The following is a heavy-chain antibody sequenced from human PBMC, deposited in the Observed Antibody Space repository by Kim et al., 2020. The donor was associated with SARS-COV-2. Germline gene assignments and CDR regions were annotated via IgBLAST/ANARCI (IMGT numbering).Heavy chain of an antibody. Sequence: GGSLRLSCAASGFTFSSYAMHWVRQAPGKGLEWVAVISYDGSNKYYVDSVKGRFTISRDNSKNTLYLQMNSLRAEDTAVYYCARVAGIAVAGTFFDYWGQGTLVTVSS. D-gene: IGHD6-19*01. CDR2: ISYDGSNK. CDR1: GFTFSSYA. V-gene: IGHV3-30*04. CDR3: ARVAGIAVAGTFFDY. J-gene: IGHJ4*02.